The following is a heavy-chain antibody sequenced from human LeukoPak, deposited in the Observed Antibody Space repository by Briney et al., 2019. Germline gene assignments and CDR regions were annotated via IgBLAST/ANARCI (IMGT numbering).Heavy chain of an antibody. J-gene: IGHJ3*02. CDR1: GFSFSTYA. V-gene: IGHV3-21*01. CDR2: ISTTSSHI. CDR3: ARGGIITSYSFEI. Sequence: GGSLRLSCAASGFSFSTYAISWVRQAPGKGLEWVSCISTTSSHIFYADSVRGRFTISRDNAKNSVYLQMDSLRAEDTAVYYCARGGIITSYSFEIWGQGTMVTVSS. D-gene: IGHD1-26*01.